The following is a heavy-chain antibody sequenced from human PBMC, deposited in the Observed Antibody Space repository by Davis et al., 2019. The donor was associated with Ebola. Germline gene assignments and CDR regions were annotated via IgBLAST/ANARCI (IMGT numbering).Heavy chain of an antibody. V-gene: IGHV3-74*01. D-gene: IGHD4-17*01. Sequence: GESLKISCAASGFTFSSYWMHWVRQAPGKGLVWVSRINSDGSSTSYADSVKGRFTISRDNAKNTLYLQMNSLRAEDTAVYYCAKGPTTVTTVYYFDYWGQGTLVTVSS. J-gene: IGHJ4*02. CDR3: AKGPTTVTTVYYFDY. CDR1: GFTFSSYW. CDR2: INSDGSST.